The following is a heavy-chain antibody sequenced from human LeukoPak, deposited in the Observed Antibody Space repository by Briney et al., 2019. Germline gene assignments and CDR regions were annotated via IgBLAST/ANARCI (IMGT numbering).Heavy chain of an antibody. D-gene: IGHD2-15*01. CDR3: ARDRAGSGRAFAD. CDR2: LSHGGVNT. J-gene: IGHJ4*02. Sequence: GGSLRLSCAVSGFTFSTHGIHWVRQAPGKGLEWVALLSHGGVNTHYAESVKGLFIVSRDNSMNTVHLEMSSLRLEDTAVYYCARDRAGSGRAFADCGQPTLVTVSS. CDR1: GFTFSTHG. V-gene: IGHV3-30*19.